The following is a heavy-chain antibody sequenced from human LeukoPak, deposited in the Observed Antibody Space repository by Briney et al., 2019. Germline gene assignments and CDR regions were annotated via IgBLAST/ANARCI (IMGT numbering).Heavy chain of an antibody. CDR3: ARATRGYDYRYFDH. Sequence: GGSLRLSCAASGFTFSSYSMTWVRQAPGKGLEWVSSISSSSSYMYYADSVKGRFTISRDNAKNSLYLQMNSLRAEDTAVYYRARATRGYDYRYFDHWGQGTLVTVSS. CDR2: ISSSSSYM. D-gene: IGHD5-12*01. J-gene: IGHJ4*02. V-gene: IGHV3-21*01. CDR1: GFTFSSYS.